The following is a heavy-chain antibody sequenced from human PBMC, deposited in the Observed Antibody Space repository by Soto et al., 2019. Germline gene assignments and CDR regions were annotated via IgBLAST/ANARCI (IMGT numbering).Heavy chain of an antibody. CDR3: ARVEMYCSGGNCPDYFDY. J-gene: IGHJ4*02. CDR2: IYYSGNT. Sequence: QVQLQESGPGLVKPSQTLSLTCPVSGGSISSGGYYWTWIRQHPEKGLEWIGNIYYSGNTYYNPSLRSRVTMSVDTSRNQFSLKLSSVTAADTAVYYCARVEMYCSGGNCPDYFDYWGQGTLVTVSS. D-gene: IGHD2-15*01. CDR1: GGSISSGGYY. V-gene: IGHV4-31*03.